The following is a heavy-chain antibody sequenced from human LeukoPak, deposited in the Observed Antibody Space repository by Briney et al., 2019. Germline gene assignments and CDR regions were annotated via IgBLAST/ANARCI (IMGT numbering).Heavy chain of an antibody. CDR2: IYSGGST. D-gene: IGHD4-17*01. CDR1: GFTVSSNY. CDR3: AKGHNYGDYGWFDP. Sequence: GGSLRLSCAASGFTVSSNYMSWVRQAPGKGLEWVSVIYSGGSTYYADSVKGRFTISRDNAKNSLYLQMSSLRTEDTALYFCAKGHNYGDYGWFDPWGQGTLVTVSS. J-gene: IGHJ5*02. V-gene: IGHV3-53*05.